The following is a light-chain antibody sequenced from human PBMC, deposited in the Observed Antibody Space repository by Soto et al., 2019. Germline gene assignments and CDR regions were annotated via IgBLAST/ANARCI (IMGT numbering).Light chain of an antibody. CDR3: QQSYSTPGT. J-gene: IGKJ1*01. CDR1: QSIRKY. V-gene: IGKV1-39*01. CDR2: AAS. Sequence: DIQMTQSPSSLSASVRDRVIITCRATQSIRKYLNWYQQKPGKAPKLLIYAASSLQSGVPSRFSGSGSGTDFTLTISSLQPEDFATYFCQQSYSTPGTFGQGTKVEIK.